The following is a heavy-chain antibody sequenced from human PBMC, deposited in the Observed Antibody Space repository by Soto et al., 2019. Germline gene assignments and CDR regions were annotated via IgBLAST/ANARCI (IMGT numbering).Heavy chain of an antibody. J-gene: IGHJ3*02. CDR2: ISNGGSDT. Sequence: QVQLVESGGGVVQPGRSLRLSCAASGLTFSTYGMHWVRQAPGKGLEWVAAISNGGSDTYYADSVKGRFTISRVNSKNTLYLQMNSVRAEDTAVYYCAKDIYALDAFDIWGQGTMVTVSS. CDR3: AKDIYALDAFDI. CDR1: GLTFSTYG. D-gene: IGHD4-17*01. V-gene: IGHV3-30*18.